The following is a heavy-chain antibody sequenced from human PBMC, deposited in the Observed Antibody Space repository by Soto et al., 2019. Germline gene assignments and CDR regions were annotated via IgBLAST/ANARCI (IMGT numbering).Heavy chain of an antibody. D-gene: IGHD2-8*01. CDR1: GYTFTSYG. V-gene: IGHV1-18*04. CDR3: ARDPLYCTNGVCYTLAEYFQH. Sequence: QVQLVQSGAEVKKPGASVKVSCKASGYTFTSYGISWVRQAPGQGLEWMGWISAYNGNTNYAQKLQGRVTMTTDTSTSTAYMELRSLRSDDTAVYYCARDPLYCTNGVCYTLAEYFQHWGQGTLVTVSS. J-gene: IGHJ1*01. CDR2: ISAYNGNT.